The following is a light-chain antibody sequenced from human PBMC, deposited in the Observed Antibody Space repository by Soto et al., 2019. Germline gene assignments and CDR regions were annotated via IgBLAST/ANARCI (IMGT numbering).Light chain of an antibody. CDR2: DVS. V-gene: IGLV2-14*03. CDR3: NSFTTSSTLV. Sequence: QSVLTQPASVSGSPGQSITISCTGTSSDVGAYNYASWYQHHPGKAPKLMIYDVSNRPSGVSNRFSGSKSGNTASLTISGLQAEDEADYYCNSFTTSSTLVFGGGTKLTVL. J-gene: IGLJ2*01. CDR1: SSDVGAYNY.